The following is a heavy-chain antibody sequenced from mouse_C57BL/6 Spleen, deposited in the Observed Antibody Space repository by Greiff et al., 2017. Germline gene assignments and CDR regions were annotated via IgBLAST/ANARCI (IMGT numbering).Heavy chain of an antibody. V-gene: IGHV1-55*01. J-gene: IGHJ2*01. CDR3: ARPNYYGSSYDY. CDR2: IYPGSGST. CDR1: GYTFTSYW. Sequence: QVQLQQPGAELVKPGASVKMSCKASGYTFTSYWLTWVKQRPGQGLEWIGDIYPGSGSTNYNEKFKSKATLTVDTSYSTAYMQRSSLTSEDSAVYCCARPNYYGSSYDYWGQGATLTVSS. D-gene: IGHD1-1*01.